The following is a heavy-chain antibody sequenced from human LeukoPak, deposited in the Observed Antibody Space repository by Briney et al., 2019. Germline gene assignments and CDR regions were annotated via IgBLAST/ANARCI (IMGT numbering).Heavy chain of an antibody. D-gene: IGHD2-15*01. CDR2: IWSDASNK. CDR3: VRGGYCSGGTCYKWNAFDI. V-gene: IGHV3-33*01. CDR1: GFTFSAYG. J-gene: IGHJ3*02. Sequence: GGSLRLSCAASGFTFSAYGMEWVRQAPGKGLEWVAAIWSDASNKYYADSVKGRFTISRDNSKNSLYLQMNSLRAEDTAIYYCVRGGYCSGGTCYKWNAFDIWGQGTRVTVSS.